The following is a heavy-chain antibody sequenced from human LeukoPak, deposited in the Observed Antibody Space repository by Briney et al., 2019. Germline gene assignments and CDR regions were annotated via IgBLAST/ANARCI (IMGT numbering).Heavy chain of an antibody. CDR3: AKQFLDAN. D-gene: IGHD1-1*01. J-gene: IGHJ4*02. Sequence: GGSLRLSCTASGFIFSKYAMTWVRQAPGKGLEWVATMNSVDANTHYADPVRARFTGTRDNSKNTLYLQMSRVRAEDTAVYYCAKQFLDANWGQGTLVAVS. CDR1: GFIFSKYA. CDR2: MNSVDANT. V-gene: IGHV3-23*01.